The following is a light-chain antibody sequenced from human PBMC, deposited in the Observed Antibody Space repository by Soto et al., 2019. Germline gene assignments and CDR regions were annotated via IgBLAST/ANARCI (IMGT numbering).Light chain of an antibody. Sequence: DIPMTQSPSSLSASVGDSVTITCRASQSISNYLNWYQQKPGKAPKLLVYAASSLQSGVPSRFGGSGSGTDFTLTISSLQPEDFATYYCQQSYSTPFTFGPGTKVDIK. CDR2: AAS. CDR1: QSISNY. J-gene: IGKJ3*01. V-gene: IGKV1-39*01. CDR3: QQSYSTPFT.